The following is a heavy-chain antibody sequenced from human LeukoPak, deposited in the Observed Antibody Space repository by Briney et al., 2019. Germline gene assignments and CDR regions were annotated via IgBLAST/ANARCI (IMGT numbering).Heavy chain of an antibody. CDR3: GSRGGGDMVRGVIAYYYGMDV. CDR2: IDPSDSYT. D-gene: IGHD3-10*01. V-gene: IGHV5-10-1*01. CDR1: GYSFTNYW. J-gene: IGHJ6*02. Sequence: GESLKISCKGSGYSFTNYWISWVRQMPGKGLEWMGRIDPSDSYTNYSPSFQGHVTFSADKSINTAYLPWSSLKASDTAIYYCGSRGGGDMVRGVIAYYYGMDVWGQGTTVTVSS.